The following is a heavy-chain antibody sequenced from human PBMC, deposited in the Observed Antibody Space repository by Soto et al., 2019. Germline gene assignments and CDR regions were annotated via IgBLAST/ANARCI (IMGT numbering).Heavy chain of an antibody. CDR3: ARDRRNSNYDYHYYMDV. CDR1: GFTFSSYS. Sequence: GGSLRLSCAASGFTFSSYSMNWVRQAPGKGLEWVSSISSSSSYIYYADSVKGRFTISRDNAKNSLYLQMNSLRAEDTAVYYCARDRRNSNYDYHYYMDVWGKGTTVTVSS. J-gene: IGHJ6*03. CDR2: ISSSSSYI. V-gene: IGHV3-21*01. D-gene: IGHD4-4*01.